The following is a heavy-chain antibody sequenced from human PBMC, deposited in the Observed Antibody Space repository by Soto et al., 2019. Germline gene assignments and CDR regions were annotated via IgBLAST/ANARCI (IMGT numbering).Heavy chain of an antibody. CDR3: ARVGVTNAFDV. D-gene: IGHD2-21*02. V-gene: IGHV3-74*01. CDR1: GFTFSSYW. J-gene: IGHJ3*01. CDR2: VKNDGSGT. Sequence: VQLVESGGAIVQPGGSLRLSCAASGFTFSSYWMHWVRQAPGKGLVWVSLVKNDGSGTSHADSVKGRFTISRDNAKNTLYLQMNSLRAEDTAVYYCARVGVTNAFDVWGQGTMVTVSS.